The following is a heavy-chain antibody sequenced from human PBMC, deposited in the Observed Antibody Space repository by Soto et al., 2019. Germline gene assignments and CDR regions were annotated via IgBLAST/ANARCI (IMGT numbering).Heavy chain of an antibody. V-gene: IGHV3-74*01. CDR3: VRDRDGYNF. Sequence: EVQLVESGGGLVQPGGSLRLSCAASGFTFSSFVMHWVRQVPGKGLVWVSRINNDGGDTRYADSVRGRFTISRDNARNTLDLQMSSLRVDDTAVYFSVRDRDGYNFWGQGTMVTVSS. CDR2: INNDGGDT. J-gene: IGHJ3*01. D-gene: IGHD5-12*01. CDR1: GFTFSSFV.